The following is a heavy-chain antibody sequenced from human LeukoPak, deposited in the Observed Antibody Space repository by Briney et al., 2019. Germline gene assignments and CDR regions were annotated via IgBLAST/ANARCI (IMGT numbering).Heavy chain of an antibody. V-gene: IGHV3-11*01. CDR2: ISSSGSTI. CDR3: ARGVLEGWGHAFDI. Sequence: PGGSLRLSCAASGFTFSDYYMSWIRRAPGKGLEWVSYISSSGSTIYYADSVKGRFTISRDNAKNSLYLQMNSLRAEDTAVYYCARGVLEGWGHAFDIWGQGTMVTVSS. CDR1: GFTFSDYY. D-gene: IGHD3-16*01. J-gene: IGHJ3*02.